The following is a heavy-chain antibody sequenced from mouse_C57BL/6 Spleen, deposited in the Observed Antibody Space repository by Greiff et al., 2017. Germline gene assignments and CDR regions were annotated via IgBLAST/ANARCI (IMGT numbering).Heavy chain of an antibody. CDR1: GFTFSSYA. V-gene: IGHV5-4*01. J-gene: IGHJ3*01. CDR3: ARDRPFAY. CDR2: ISAGGSYT. Sequence: EVMLVESGGGLVKPGGSLKLSCAASGFTFSSYAMSWVRQTPDKRLAWVATISAGGSYTYYPATVKGRFTISRDNAKNNLYLQMSHRKAEDTAMYYCARDRPFAYWGQGTLVTVSA.